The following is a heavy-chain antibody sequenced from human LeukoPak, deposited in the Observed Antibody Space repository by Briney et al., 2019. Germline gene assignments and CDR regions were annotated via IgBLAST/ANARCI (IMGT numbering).Heavy chain of an antibody. CDR1: GFTFSSYA. D-gene: IGHD6-6*01. V-gene: IGHV3-23*01. CDR3: AKEEYSRKRYFDY. J-gene: IGHJ4*02. Sequence: PGGSLRLSCAASGFTFSSYAMSWVRQAPGKGLEWVSAISGSGGSTYYADSVKGRFTISRDNSKHTLYLQMNSLRAEDTSLYYCAKEEYSRKRYFDYWGQGTLVTVSS. CDR2: ISGSGGST.